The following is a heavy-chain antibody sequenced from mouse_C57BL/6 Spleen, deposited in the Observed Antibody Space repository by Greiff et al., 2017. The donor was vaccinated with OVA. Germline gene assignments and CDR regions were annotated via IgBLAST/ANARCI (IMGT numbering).Heavy chain of an antibody. CDR1: GFSLTSYG. D-gene: IGHD5-1*01. Sequence: VQVVESGPGLVQPSQSLSITCTVSGFSLTSYGVHWVRQSPGKGLEWLGVIWRGGSTDYNAAFVSRLSITKDNSKSQVFFKMNSLQADDTAIYYCAKKGEYDYAMDYWGQGTSVTVSS. CDR3: AKKGEYDYAMDY. V-gene: IGHV2-5*01. J-gene: IGHJ4*01. CDR2: IWRGGST.